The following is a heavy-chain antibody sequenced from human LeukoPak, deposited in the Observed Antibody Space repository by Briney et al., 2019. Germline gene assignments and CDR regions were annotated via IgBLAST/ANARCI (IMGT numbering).Heavy chain of an antibody. V-gene: IGHV4-39*01. CDR1: GGSLCSGRYY. J-gene: IGHJ4*02. CDR2: IYYSVST. Sequence: SETLSLTCAVSGGSLCSGRYYWGWIRQPPGKGLECVGSIYYSVSTSYNPSLKTRVTISVDTSKNQFSLRLTSVTAADTAVYYCATNTSDTAFDYWGPGTLVTVSS. CDR3: ATNTSDTAFDY. D-gene: IGHD6-19*01.